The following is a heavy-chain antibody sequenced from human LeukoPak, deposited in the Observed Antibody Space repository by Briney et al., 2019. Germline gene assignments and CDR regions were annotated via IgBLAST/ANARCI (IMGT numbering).Heavy chain of an antibody. V-gene: IGHV4-34*01. CDR3: ARDRYVWGSYRYSLFDY. CDR2: INHSGST. D-gene: IGHD3-16*02. J-gene: IGHJ4*02. CDR1: GGSFSGYY. Sequence: SETLSLTCAVYGGSFSGYYWSWIRQPPGKALEWIGEINHSGSTNYNPSLKSRVTISVDTSKNQFSLKLSSVTAADTAVYYCARDRYVWGSYRYSLFDYWGQGTLVTVSS.